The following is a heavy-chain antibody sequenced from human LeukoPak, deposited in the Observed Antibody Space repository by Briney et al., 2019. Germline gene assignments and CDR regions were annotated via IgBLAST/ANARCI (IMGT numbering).Heavy chain of an antibody. CDR1: GYTFTNYG. Sequence: ASVKVSCKASGYTFTNYGISWVRQAPGQGLEWMGWMTPHDGNTKYAQKLQGRVTMTTDTSTRTAYMELRSLRSDDTAVYFCARHPNYGANSATAWFQYWGQGTLVTVSS. J-gene: IGHJ1*01. CDR3: ARHPNYGANSATAWFQY. V-gene: IGHV1-18*01. CDR2: MTPHDGNT. D-gene: IGHD4-17*01.